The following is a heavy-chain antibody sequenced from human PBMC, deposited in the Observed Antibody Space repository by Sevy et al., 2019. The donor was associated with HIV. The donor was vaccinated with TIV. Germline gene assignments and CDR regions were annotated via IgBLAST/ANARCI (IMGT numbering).Heavy chain of an antibody. Sequence: GGSLRLSCTTSGFTFGDYAMSWVRQAPGKGLEWVGFIRGKGYGGTTEYAASVKGRFTISRYDSKSIAYLQMNSLKTEDTAVYYCTRASYSYYYGMDVWGQGTTVTVSS. V-gene: IGHV3-49*04. CDR2: IRGKGYGGTT. CDR1: GFTFGDYA. J-gene: IGHJ6*02. CDR3: TRASYSYYYGMDV.